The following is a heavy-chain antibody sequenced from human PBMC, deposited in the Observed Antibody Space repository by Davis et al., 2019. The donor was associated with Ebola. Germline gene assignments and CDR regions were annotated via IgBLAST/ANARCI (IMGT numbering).Heavy chain of an antibody. CDR1: GGSISSYY. V-gene: IGHV4-59*01. CDR2: IYYSGST. CDR3: ARTYYYDSSGYYLYYYYGMDV. D-gene: IGHD3-22*01. J-gene: IGHJ6*02. Sequence: PSETLSLTCTGSGGSISSYYWGWIRHRPGKGLEWIGYIYYSGSTNYNPSLKSRVTISVDTSKNQFSLKLSSVTAADTAVYYCARTYYYDSSGYYLYYYYGMDVWGQGTTVTVSS.